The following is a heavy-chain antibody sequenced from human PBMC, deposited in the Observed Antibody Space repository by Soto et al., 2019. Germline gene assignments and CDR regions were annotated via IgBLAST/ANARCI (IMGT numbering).Heavy chain of an antibody. CDR3: ARGTATDGLDS. CDR2: IWYDGRNE. D-gene: IGHD2-21*02. V-gene: IGHV3-33*01. CDR1: GFTFSSYG. J-gene: IGHJ5*01. Sequence: PGGSLRLSCGASGFTFSSYGMHWVRQAPGKGLEWVAFIWYDGRNENYTDSVKGRFSISRDNSKNTLFLQMNSLRADDTAVYYCARGTATDGLDSWGQGTLVTVSS.